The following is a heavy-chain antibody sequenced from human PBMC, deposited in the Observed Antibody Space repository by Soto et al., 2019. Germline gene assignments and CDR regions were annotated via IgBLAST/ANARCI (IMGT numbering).Heavy chain of an antibody. V-gene: IGHV1-69*13. CDR3: AGFLLGDSYGYYCMDV. CDR1: GGTFSSYA. CDR2: IIPIFGTA. J-gene: IGHJ6*02. D-gene: IGHD5-12*01. Sequence: ASVKVSCKASGGTFSSYAISWGRQAPGQGLEWMAGIIPIFGTANYAQKFKGRVTITADASTSTDYMELSSLRSEDTAVYYCAGFLLGDSYGYYCMDVWGQGTTVTVSS.